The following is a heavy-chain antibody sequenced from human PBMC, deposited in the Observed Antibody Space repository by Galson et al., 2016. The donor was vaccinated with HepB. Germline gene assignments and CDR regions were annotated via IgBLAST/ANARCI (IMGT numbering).Heavy chain of an antibody. CDR1: GGTFSIYA. CDR3: AREPPTPYDTSGRYAFDI. Sequence: SVKVSCKASGGTFSIYAISWVRQAPGQGLEWMGGIIPIFGTANYAQNFQGRVTISADESTSTAYMELSSLRSEDTAVYYCAREPPTPYDTSGRYAFDIWGQGTMVTVSS. J-gene: IGHJ3*02. CDR2: IIPIFGTA. D-gene: IGHD3-22*01. V-gene: IGHV1-69*13.